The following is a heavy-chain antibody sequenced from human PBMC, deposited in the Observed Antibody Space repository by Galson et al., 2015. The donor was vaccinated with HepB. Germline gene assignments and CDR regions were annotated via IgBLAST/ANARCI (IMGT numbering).Heavy chain of an antibody. J-gene: IGHJ4*02. D-gene: IGHD6-19*01. CDR3: ARDAVEQWVENYFDH. Sequence: SLRLSCAASGFTFTRYPMHWLRQAPGRGLEWVAVISYDGTTTWYSDSVKGRFTISRDNSKNTLYLQMNSLRIEETAVYSCARDAVEQWVENYFDHWGQGTPVTVSS. V-gene: IGHV3-30*04. CDR2: ISYDGTTT. CDR1: GFTFTRYP.